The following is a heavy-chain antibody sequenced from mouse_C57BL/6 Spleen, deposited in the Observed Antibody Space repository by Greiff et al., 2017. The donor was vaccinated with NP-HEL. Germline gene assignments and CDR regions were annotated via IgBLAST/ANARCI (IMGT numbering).Heavy chain of an antibody. V-gene: IGHV1-42*01. Sequence: EVKLMESGPELVKPGASVKISCKASGYSFTGYYMNWVKQSPEKSLEWIGEINPSTGGTTYNQKFKAKATLTVDKSSSTAYMQLKSLTSEDSAVYYCARYGYGFGNYFDYWGQGTTLTVSS. J-gene: IGHJ2*01. CDR2: INPSTGGT. CDR1: GYSFTGYY. D-gene: IGHD1-2*01. CDR3: ARYGYGFGNYFDY.